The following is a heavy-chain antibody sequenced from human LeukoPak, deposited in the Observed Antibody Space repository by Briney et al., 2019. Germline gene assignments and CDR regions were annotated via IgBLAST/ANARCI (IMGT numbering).Heavy chain of an antibody. Sequence: GGSLRLSCAASGFTFSHFAMHWVRQAPGKGLDWVAVVSRDGGNEYYADSVKGRFTISRDNSENTLYLQMNSLRAEDTAVYYCAKEYDYGGKDYWGQGTLVTVSS. V-gene: IGHV3-30-3*01. CDR1: GFTFSHFA. D-gene: IGHD4-23*01. CDR3: AKEYDYGGKDY. CDR2: VSRDGGNE. J-gene: IGHJ4*02.